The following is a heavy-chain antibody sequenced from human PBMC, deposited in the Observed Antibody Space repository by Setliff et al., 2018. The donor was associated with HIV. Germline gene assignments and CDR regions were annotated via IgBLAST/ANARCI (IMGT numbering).Heavy chain of an antibody. D-gene: IGHD6-19*01. J-gene: IGHJ4*02. V-gene: IGHV1-18*01. CDR2: ISTYNGNT. CDR1: GYTFTGYG. CDR3: ARKYTGGPLDY. Sequence: GASVKVSCKASGYTFTGYGITWVRQAPGQGLEWMGWISTYNGNTHYAQKLQGRVTMTTDTSTSTAYMELRSLRSDDTAMYYCARKYTGGPLDYWGQGTLVTVSS.